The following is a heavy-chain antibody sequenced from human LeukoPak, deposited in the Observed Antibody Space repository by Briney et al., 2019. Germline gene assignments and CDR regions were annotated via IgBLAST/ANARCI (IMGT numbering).Heavy chain of an antibody. J-gene: IGHJ4*02. D-gene: IGHD3-22*01. CDR1: GGSISSSRYY. CDR2: IYYSGST. CDR3: ARERDYYDSSGYYRDQYYFDY. Sequence: PSETLSLTCTVSGGSISSSRYYWSWIRQPPGKGLEWMGYIYYSGSTHYNPSLKSRVTISVDPSKNQCSLKLSSVTAADTAVYYCARERDYYDSSGYYRDQYYFDYWGQGTLVTVSS. V-gene: IGHV4-61*01.